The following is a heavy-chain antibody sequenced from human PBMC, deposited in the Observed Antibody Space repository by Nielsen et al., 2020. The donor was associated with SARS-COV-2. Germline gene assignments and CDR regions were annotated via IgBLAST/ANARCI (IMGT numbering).Heavy chain of an antibody. CDR2: INHSGST. J-gene: IGHJ3*02. CDR3: ARDGGGLIVRDAFDI. V-gene: IGHV4-34*01. Sequence: SETLSLTCAVYGGSFSGYYWSWIRQPPGKGLEWIGEINHSGSTNYNPSLKSRVTISVDTSKNQFSLKLSSVTAADTAVYYCARDGGGLIVRDAFDIWGQGTMVTVSS. D-gene: IGHD3-22*01. CDR1: GGSFSGYY.